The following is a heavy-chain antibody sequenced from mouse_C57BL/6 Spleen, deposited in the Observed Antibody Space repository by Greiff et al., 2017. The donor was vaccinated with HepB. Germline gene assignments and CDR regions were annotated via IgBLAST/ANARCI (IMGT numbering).Heavy chain of an antibody. CDR1: GYAFSSSW. Sequence: QVQLQQSGPELVKPGASVKISCKASGYAFSSSWMNWVKQRPGKGLEWIGRIYPGDGDTNYNGKFKGKATLTADKSSSTAYMQLSSLTSEDSAVYFCAPHYYGSQLLDYWGQGTTLTVSS. CDR3: APHYYGSQLLDY. V-gene: IGHV1-82*01. CDR2: IYPGDGDT. D-gene: IGHD1-1*01. J-gene: IGHJ2*01.